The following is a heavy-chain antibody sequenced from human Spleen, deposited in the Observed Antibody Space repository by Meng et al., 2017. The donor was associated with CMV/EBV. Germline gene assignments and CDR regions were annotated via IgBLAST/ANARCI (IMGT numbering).Heavy chain of an antibody. V-gene: IGHV3-23*03. CDR1: GFTFSSYS. J-gene: IGHJ6*02. Sequence: GESLKISCAASGFTFSSYSMSWVRQAPGKGLEWVSVIYSGGSSTSYADPVKGRFTISRDNSKNTLFLQMNSLRAGDTAVYYCARDPSMAVANYYYNGMDVWGQGTTVTVSS. D-gene: IGHD2-15*01. CDR2: IYSGGSST. CDR3: ARDPSMAVANYYYNGMDV.